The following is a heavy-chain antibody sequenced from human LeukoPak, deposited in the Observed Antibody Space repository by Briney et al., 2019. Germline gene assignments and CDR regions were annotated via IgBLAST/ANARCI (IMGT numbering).Heavy chain of an antibody. D-gene: IGHD3-10*01. CDR2: INAGNGDA. Sequence: GASVKVSCKASGYTFTTYAIHWVRQAPGRSLEWMGRINAGNGDAKYSQNFHDRITITRDTSARTVYMELTSLRSEDTAVYYCGKSAPSGLDPWGQGTLVTVSS. CDR3: GKSAPSGLDP. CDR1: GYTFTTYA. J-gene: IGHJ5*02. V-gene: IGHV1-3*01.